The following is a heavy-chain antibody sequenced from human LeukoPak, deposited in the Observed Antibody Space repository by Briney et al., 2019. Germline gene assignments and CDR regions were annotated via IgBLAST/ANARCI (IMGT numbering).Heavy chain of an antibody. CDR1: GYTFTSYY. CDR3: ARDQAVAGTTDAFDI. CDR2: IIPLFGKA. J-gene: IGHJ3*02. Sequence: SVKVSCKASGYTFTSYYMHWVRQAPGQGLEWMGGIIPLFGKAKYAQKFQGRVTITADESTSTAYMELSSLRSEDTAVFYCARDQAVAGTTDAFDIWGQGTMVTVSS. D-gene: IGHD6-19*01. V-gene: IGHV1-69*13.